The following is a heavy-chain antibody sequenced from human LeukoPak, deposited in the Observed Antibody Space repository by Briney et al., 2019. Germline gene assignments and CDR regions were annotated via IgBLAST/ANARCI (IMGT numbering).Heavy chain of an antibody. Sequence: PSETLSLTCTVSGDSVSSGNYYLSWIRQPPGKGLDWITYMSPSGTTKYNPSLKSRVTISVDTSKNQFSLKLSSVTAADTAVYYCARTRRAAAANPIDYWGQGTLVTVSS. D-gene: IGHD6-13*01. CDR1: GDSVSSGNYY. CDR3: ARTRRAAAANPIDY. J-gene: IGHJ4*02. CDR2: MSPSGTT. V-gene: IGHV4-61*01.